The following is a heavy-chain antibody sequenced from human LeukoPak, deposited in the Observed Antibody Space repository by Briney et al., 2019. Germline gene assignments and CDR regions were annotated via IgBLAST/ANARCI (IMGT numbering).Heavy chain of an antibody. Sequence: GSLRLSCAASGSTFSSYSMNWVRQAPGKGLEWVSSISSSSSYIYYADSVKGRFTISRDNAKNSLYLQMNSLRAEDTAVYYCARVGIAAAGTGPYYFDYWGQGTLVTVSS. D-gene: IGHD6-13*01. CDR2: ISSSSSYI. J-gene: IGHJ4*02. V-gene: IGHV3-21*01. CDR3: ARVGIAAAGTGPYYFDY. CDR1: GSTFSSYS.